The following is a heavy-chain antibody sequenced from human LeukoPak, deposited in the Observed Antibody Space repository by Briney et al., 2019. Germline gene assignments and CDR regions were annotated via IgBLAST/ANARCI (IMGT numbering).Heavy chain of an antibody. CDR2: ISWNSNRT. J-gene: IGHJ6*02. D-gene: IGHD2-15*01. CDR1: GFTFGDYD. V-gene: IGHV3-9*01. CDR3: TKRMGGYYGMDV. Sequence: GGSLRLSCAASGFTFGDYDMLWVRQAPGKGLEWVSGISWNSNRTGYADSVKGRFTISRDYAKNSLYLQMNSLRAEDTALYYCTKRMGGYYGMDVWGQGTTVTVS.